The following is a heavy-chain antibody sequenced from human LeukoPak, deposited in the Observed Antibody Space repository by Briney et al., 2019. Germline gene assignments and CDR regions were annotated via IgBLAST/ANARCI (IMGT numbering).Heavy chain of an antibody. CDR3: AKDTYMDYGTSRFDP. Sequence: GGSLRLSCAASGFTFSSYGMHWVRQAPGKGLEWVAFIRYDGSNKYYADSVKGRFTISRDNSKNTLYLKMNSLRAEDTAVYYCAKDTYMDYGTSRFDPWGQGTLVTVSS. CDR1: GFTFSSYG. CDR2: IRYDGSNK. D-gene: IGHD4-17*01. J-gene: IGHJ5*02. V-gene: IGHV3-30*02.